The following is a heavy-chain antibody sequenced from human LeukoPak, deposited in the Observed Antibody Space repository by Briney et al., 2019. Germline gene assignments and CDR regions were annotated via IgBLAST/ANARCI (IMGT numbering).Heavy chain of an antibody. V-gene: IGHV1-3*01. CDR1: GYTFTSYA. J-gene: IGHJ3*02. CDR3: ARDGRQLARYAFDI. D-gene: IGHD6-6*01. Sequence: GASVKVSCKASGYTFTSYAMHWVRQAPGQRLEWMGWINAGNGNTKYSQKFQGRVTITRDTSTSTAYMELRSLRSDDTAVYYCARDGRQLARYAFDIWGQGTMVTVSS. CDR2: INAGNGNT.